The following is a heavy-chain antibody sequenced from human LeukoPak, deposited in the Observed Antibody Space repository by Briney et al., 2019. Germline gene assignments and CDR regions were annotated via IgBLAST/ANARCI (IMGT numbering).Heavy chain of an antibody. CDR2: INPNSGGR. Sequence: ASVKVSCKASGYTFTGYYMHGVRQAAGQGREWMGWINPNSGGRNYAQKFEGWVTMTRDTSISTAYMELSRLRSDDTAVYYCARSYPALKRGSRWYSIDYWGQATLVTVSS. J-gene: IGHJ4*02. CDR1: GYTFTGYY. V-gene: IGHV1-2*04. D-gene: IGHD6-13*01. CDR3: ARSYPALKRGSRWYSIDY.